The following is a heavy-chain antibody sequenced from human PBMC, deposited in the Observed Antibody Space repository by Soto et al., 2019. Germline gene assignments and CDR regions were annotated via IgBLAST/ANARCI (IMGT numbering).Heavy chain of an antibody. J-gene: IGHJ4*02. CDR3: ARRAETNGWNGFGADKYYFDF. V-gene: IGHV1-8*01. Sequence: QVQLVQSGAEVRKPGASVKVSCEASGYTFTSYDIYWVRQATGQGLEWMGWMNPNTGNSGYAQKLQGRVTMTSDTSINTAHMELSSLRSDDTAVYYCARRAETNGWNGFGADKYYFDFWGQGTLVTVSS. CDR2: MNPNTGNS. D-gene: IGHD1-1*01. CDR1: GYTFTSYD.